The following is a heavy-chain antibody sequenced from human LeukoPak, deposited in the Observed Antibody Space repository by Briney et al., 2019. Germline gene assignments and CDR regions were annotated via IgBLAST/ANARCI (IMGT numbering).Heavy chain of an antibody. Sequence: GGSLRLSCAASGFTFSSYAMSWVRQAPGKGLEWVSAISGSGGSTYYADSVKGRLTISRDNSKNTLYLQMNSLRAEDTAVYYCAKGGVITTSPRFGYWGQGTQVTVSS. V-gene: IGHV3-23*01. CDR3: AKGGVITTSPRFGY. CDR1: GFTFSSYA. D-gene: IGHD3-22*01. CDR2: ISGSGGST. J-gene: IGHJ4*02.